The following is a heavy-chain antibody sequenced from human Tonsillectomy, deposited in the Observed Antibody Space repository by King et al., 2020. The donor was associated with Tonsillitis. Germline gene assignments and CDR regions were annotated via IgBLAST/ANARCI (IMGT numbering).Heavy chain of an antibody. CDR3: ANPGLGMVTAPFDN. CDR1: GLTFSSNV. CDR2: ISDNTGST. D-gene: IGHD2-21*02. Sequence: QLVQSVGGLVQPGGSLRLSCAASGLTFSSNVMSWVRQAPGKGLEWVSSISDNTGSTYYADSVKGRFTISRDNSKNTLYLQMNSLRAEDTAVYYCANPGLGMVTAPFDNWGQGTLVTVSS. J-gene: IGHJ4*02. V-gene: IGHV3-23*04.